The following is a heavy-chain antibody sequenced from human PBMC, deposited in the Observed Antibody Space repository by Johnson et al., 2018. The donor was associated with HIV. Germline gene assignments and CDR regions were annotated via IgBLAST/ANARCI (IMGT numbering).Heavy chain of an antibody. D-gene: IGHD6-13*01. Sequence: VQLVESGGGVVQPGRSLRLSCVASGFTFSSFAMSWVRQAPGKGLEWVSGISGSGGSTDYADSVKGRFTISRDNSKNPLYLQMNSQRVEDTALYYCAKVLARGGAATGTGDAFDLWGQGTMVTVSS. V-gene: IGHV3-23*04. CDR1: GFTFSSFA. CDR2: ISGSGGST. CDR3: AKVLARGGAATGTGDAFDL. J-gene: IGHJ3*01.